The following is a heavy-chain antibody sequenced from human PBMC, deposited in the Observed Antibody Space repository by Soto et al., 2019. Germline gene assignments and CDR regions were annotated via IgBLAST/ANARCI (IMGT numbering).Heavy chain of an antibody. CDR2: IRSRDNTR. CDR1: GFSFSDYY. J-gene: IGHJ4*02. CDR3: ARGNALYDY. D-gene: IGHD2-2*01. V-gene: IGHV3-11*01. Sequence: GGSLRLSFAASGFSFSDYYMSWIRQAPGKGLEWVSYIRSRDNTRYYADSVKGRFTISRDNAKNSLYLQMNSLRAEDTAVYYCARGNALYDYGGQGTLVTVSS.